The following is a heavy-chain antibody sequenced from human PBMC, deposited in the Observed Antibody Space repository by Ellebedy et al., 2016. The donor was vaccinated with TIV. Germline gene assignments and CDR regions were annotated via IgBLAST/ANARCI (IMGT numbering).Heavy chain of an antibody. CDR3: ARQKRSDRVTLMSFDT. Sequence: MPSETLSLTCAVYGGSFSDYYWSWIRQPPGKALEWIGVINRSGSTNYTPSLKTRVTISVDTSKNQFSLNLRSVTAADTAVYYCARQKRSDRVTLMSFDTWGRGTLVTVSS. V-gene: IGHV4-34*01. CDR1: GGSFSDYY. CDR2: INRSGST. J-gene: IGHJ4*02. D-gene: IGHD3-16*01.